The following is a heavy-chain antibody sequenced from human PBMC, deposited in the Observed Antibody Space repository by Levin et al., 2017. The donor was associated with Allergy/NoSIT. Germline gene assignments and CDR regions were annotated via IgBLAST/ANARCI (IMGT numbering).Heavy chain of an antibody. D-gene: IGHD2-15*01. CDR3: TRAPRVTAIVEVYNWFDP. CDR1: GYTFIDYD. Sequence: GASVKVSCKASGYTFIDYDINWVRQATGQGLEWVGWMNPDSGNTGYAEHFQGRVTMTRDTSISTVYMELSRLRSEDTAVYYCTRAPRVTAIVEVYNWFDPWGQGTLVTVSS. CDR2: MNPDSGNT. J-gene: IGHJ5*02. V-gene: IGHV1-8*01.